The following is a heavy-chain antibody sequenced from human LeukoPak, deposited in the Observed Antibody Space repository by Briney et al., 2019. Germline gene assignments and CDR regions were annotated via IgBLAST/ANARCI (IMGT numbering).Heavy chain of an antibody. CDR3: AKPYYGSGSYFSRGFDY. J-gene: IGHJ4*02. CDR2: ISGSGVST. D-gene: IGHD3-10*01. Sequence: PGGSLRLSCAASGFTFSSYAMRWVRQAPAKGRAWVSGISGSGVSTDYADFVKGRFTSSRDNSKNTLYLQMNSLRAEDTAVYYCAKPYYGSGSYFSRGFDYWGQGTLVTVSS. V-gene: IGHV3-23*01. CDR1: GFTFSSYA.